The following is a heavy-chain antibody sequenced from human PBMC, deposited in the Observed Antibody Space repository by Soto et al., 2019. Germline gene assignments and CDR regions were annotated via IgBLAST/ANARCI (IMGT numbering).Heavy chain of an antibody. J-gene: IGHJ6*03. CDR3: ARGRHSSPKPLTYYYYYMDV. D-gene: IGHD6-13*01. CDR1: GYTFTSYD. V-gene: IGHV1-8*01. Sequence: QVQLVQSGAEVKKPGASVKVSCKASGYTFTSYDINWVRQATGQGLEWMGWMNPNSGNTGYAQKFQGRVTMTRNTSISTAYMELSSLRSEDTAVYYCARGRHSSPKPLTYYYYYMDVWGKGTTVTVSS. CDR2: MNPNSGNT.